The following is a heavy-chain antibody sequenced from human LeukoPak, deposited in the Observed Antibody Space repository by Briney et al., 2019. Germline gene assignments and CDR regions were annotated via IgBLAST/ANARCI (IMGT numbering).Heavy chain of an antibody. Sequence: ASVKVSCKASGYTFTGYYMHWVRQAPGQGLEWMGWINPNSGGTNYAQKFQGRVTMTRDTSISTAYMELSRLRSDDTAVYYCAREDVAASAVAFDIWGQGTMVTVSS. D-gene: IGHD6-13*01. V-gene: IGHV1-2*02. CDR2: INPNSGGT. CDR3: AREDVAASAVAFDI. J-gene: IGHJ3*02. CDR1: GYTFTGYY.